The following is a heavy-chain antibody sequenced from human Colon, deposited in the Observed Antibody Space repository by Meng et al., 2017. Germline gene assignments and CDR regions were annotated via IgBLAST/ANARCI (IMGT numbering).Heavy chain of an antibody. CDR2: IDHRGDP. D-gene: IGHD4-23*01. V-gene: IGHV4-4*02. CDR3: ARHGGYYQDY. Sequence: QVHLLAPGPGLVKPSGPLSLPRAVSGGSITTNSYWSWVRQSPEKGLEWIGQIDHRGDPYYNPSLKSRVTMSVDRSKSQVSLQLTSVTAADTAVYYCARHGGYYQDYWGQGTLVTVAS. J-gene: IGHJ4*02. CDR1: GGSITTNSY.